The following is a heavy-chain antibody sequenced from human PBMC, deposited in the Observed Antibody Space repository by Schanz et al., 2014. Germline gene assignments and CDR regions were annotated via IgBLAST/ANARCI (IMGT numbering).Heavy chain of an antibody. J-gene: IGHJ6*02. Sequence: QVHLVQSGAEVKKPGASVKVSCRASGYTFRSYGINWVRQAPGQGLEWVAWISPYNGNTAYAQNLKGRVRMTTDTSTSTAYMELSSLRSEDTAVYYCARDVGYDIVLLPTAQGGMDVWGQGTTVTVSS. CDR1: GYTFRSYG. D-gene: IGHD2-2*01. V-gene: IGHV1-18*01. CDR2: ISPYNGNT. CDR3: ARDVGYDIVLLPTAQGGMDV.